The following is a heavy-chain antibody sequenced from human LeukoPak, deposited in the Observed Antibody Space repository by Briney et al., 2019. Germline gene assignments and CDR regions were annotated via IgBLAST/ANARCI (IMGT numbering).Heavy chain of an antibody. CDR1: GYSISSGYY. CDR2: IYHSGST. D-gene: IGHD3-22*01. CDR3: ARACRDYYDSSGYHVFFDY. J-gene: IGHJ4*02. V-gene: IGHV4-38-2*02. Sequence: PSETLSLTCTVSGYSISSGYYWGWIRQPPGKGLEWIGSIYHSGSTYYNPSLKSRVTISVDTSKNQFSLKLSSVTAADTAVYYCARACRDYYDSSGYHVFFDYWGQGTLVTVSS.